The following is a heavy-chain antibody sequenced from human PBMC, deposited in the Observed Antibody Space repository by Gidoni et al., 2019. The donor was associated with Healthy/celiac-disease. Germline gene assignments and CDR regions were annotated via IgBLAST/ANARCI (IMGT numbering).Heavy chain of an antibody. D-gene: IGHD2-15*01. V-gene: IGHV1-69*12. CDR3: ARAGDCSGGSCFFFDY. Sequence: QAQRVQSGAEVKKPGSSVKGSCKAAGCTVRSYAIRWERPAPGQGLEWMGGIIPIFGTAKYAQQCQGRVTITADESTSTDYMELSSLRSEDTAVYYCARAGDCSGGSCFFFDYWGQGTLVTVSS. CDR2: IIPIFGTA. J-gene: IGHJ4*02. CDR1: GCTVRSYA.